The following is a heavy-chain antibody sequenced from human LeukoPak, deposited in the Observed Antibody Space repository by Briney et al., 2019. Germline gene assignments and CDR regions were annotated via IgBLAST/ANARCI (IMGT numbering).Heavy chain of an antibody. CDR3: ASSPNYYDSSGYYYSGFQH. CDR2: IYYSGST. J-gene: IGHJ1*01. V-gene: IGHV4-59*01. CDR1: GGSISSYY. D-gene: IGHD3-22*01. Sequence: SETLSLTCTVSGGSISSYYWSWIRQPPGKGLEWIGYIYYSGSTNYNPSLKSRVTISVDTSKNQFSLKLSSVTAADTAVYYCASSPNYYDSSGYYYSGFQHWGQGTLVTVSS.